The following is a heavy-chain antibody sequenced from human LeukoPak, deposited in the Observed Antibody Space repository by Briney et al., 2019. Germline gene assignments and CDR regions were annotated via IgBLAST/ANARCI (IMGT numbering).Heavy chain of an antibody. CDR2: IYTSGST. CDR3: ASTYYDFWSGYHGVNWSDP. D-gene: IGHD3-3*01. Sequence: TPSETLSLTCTVSGGSISSGSYYWSWIRQPAGKGLEWIGRIYTSGSTNYNPSLKSRVTISVDTSKNQFSLKLSSVTAADTAVYYCASTYYDFWSGYHGVNWSDPWGQGTLVTVSS. CDR1: GGSISSGSYY. V-gene: IGHV4-61*02. J-gene: IGHJ5*02.